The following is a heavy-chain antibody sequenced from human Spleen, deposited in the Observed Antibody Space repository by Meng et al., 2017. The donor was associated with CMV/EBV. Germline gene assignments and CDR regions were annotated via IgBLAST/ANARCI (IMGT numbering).Heavy chain of an antibody. Sequence: TAGDSVSSNSPAWNWIRQSPSRGLEWLGRTYYRSPCYNAYAASVKTRVIITPDTSKNQFSLHLYSVTPEDTAVYYCSLSSGWSFDFWGPGTLVTVSS. CDR2: TYYRSPCYN. CDR3: SLSSGWSFDF. J-gene: IGHJ4*02. D-gene: IGHD6-19*01. V-gene: IGHV6-1*01. CDR1: GDSVSSNSPA.